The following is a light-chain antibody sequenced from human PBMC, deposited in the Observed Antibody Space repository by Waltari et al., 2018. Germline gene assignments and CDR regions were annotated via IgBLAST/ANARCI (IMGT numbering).Light chain of an antibody. Sequence: QSVLTPSPSVSGAPGQRVTISCTGTSLTLGAGYDLHWYQQLPETAPKLLIYGNSNRPSGVPDRFSGSKSGTSASLAITGLQAEDEADYYCQSYDSSLSGSRVFGGGTKLTVL. J-gene: IGLJ2*01. CDR3: QSYDSSLSGSRV. V-gene: IGLV1-40*01. CDR1: SLTLGAGYD. CDR2: GNS.